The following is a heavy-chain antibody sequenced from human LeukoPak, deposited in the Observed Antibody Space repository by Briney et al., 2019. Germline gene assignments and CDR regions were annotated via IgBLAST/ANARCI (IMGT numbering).Heavy chain of an antibody. CDR2: ISYDGSNK. CDR1: GFTFSSYG. D-gene: IGHD3-22*01. CDR3: AKDGAGYYDSSGYTY. Sequence: PGGSLRLSCAASGFTFSSYGMHWVRQAPGKGLEWVAVISYDGSNKYYADSVKGRFTISRDNSKNTLYLQMNSLRAEDTAVYYCAKDGAGYYDSSGYTYWGQGTLVTVSS. V-gene: IGHV3-30*18. J-gene: IGHJ4*02.